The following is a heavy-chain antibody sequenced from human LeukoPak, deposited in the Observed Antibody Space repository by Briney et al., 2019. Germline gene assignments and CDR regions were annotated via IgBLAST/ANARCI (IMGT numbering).Heavy chain of an antibody. CDR3: ARGAYVDYVWGSYRYGAFDI. J-gene: IGHJ3*02. CDR1: GFTFDDYG. V-gene: IGHV3-20*04. CDR2: SNWNGGST. D-gene: IGHD3-16*02. Sequence: PGGSLRLSCAASGFTFDDYGMSWVRQAPGKGREWVSGSNWNGGSTGYADSVKGRFTISRDNAKNSLYLQMNSLRAEDTALYYCARGAYVDYVWGSYRYGAFDIWGQGTMVTVSS.